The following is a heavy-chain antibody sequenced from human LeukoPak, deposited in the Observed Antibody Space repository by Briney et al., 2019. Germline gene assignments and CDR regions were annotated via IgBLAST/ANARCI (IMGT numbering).Heavy chain of an antibody. CDR2: IDTGGDT. CDR3: ARVITNCPLDC. CDR1: GFPVSAHY. J-gene: IGHJ4*02. Sequence: GGPLRLSCAASGFPVSAHYMTWVRQAPGKGLEWVSVIDTGGDTYYADSVKGRFTMSRDNSKNALYLQMNSLRVEDTAVYYCARVITNCPLDCWGQGTLVTVSS. D-gene: IGHD1-1*01. V-gene: IGHV3-53*01.